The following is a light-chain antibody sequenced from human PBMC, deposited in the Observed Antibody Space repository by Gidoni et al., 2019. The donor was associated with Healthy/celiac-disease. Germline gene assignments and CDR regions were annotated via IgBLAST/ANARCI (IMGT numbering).Light chain of an antibody. CDR2: GAS. J-gene: IGKJ2*01. Sequence: EIVMTQPPATLSVSPGERATLSCRASQSVSSNLAWYQQKPGQAPRLLIYGASTRAPGIPARFSGSGSGTEFTLTISSLQSEDFAVYYCQQYNNWPPYTFGQGTKLEIK. CDR3: QQYNNWPPYT. CDR1: QSVSSN. V-gene: IGKV3-15*01.